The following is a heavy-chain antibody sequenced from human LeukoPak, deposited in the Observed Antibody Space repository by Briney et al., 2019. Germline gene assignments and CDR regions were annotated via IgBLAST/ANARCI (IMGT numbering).Heavy chain of an antibody. CDR3: AGSPNYYYYGMDV. Sequence: SETLSLTCAVYGGSFSGYYWSWLRQPPGKGLEWIGEINHSGSTNYNPSLKSRVTISVDTSKNQFSLKLSSVTAADTAVYYCAGSPNYYYYGMDVWGQGTTVTVSS. CDR2: INHSGST. V-gene: IGHV4-34*01. CDR1: GGSFSGYY. J-gene: IGHJ6*02.